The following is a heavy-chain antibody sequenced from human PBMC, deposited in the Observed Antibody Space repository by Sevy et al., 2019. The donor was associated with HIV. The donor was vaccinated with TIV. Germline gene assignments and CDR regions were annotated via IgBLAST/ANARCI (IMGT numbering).Heavy chain of an antibody. D-gene: IGHD6-13*01. V-gene: IGHV3-33*01. J-gene: IGHJ6*02. CDR1: GFTFSSYG. Sequence: GGSLRLSCAASGFTFSSYGMHWVRQTPGKGLEWVAVIWYDGSNKYYADSVRGRFTISRDNSKNTLYLQMNSLSAEDTAVYYCARSYSSCWHYYYGIDVWGQGTTVTVSS. CDR2: IWYDGSNK. CDR3: ARSYSSCWHYYYGIDV.